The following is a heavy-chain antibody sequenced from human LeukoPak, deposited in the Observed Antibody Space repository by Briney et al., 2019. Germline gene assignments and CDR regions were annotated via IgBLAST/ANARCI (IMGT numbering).Heavy chain of an antibody. CDR3: ARGSPYHY. Sequence: SETLSLTCTVSGGSISSSSYYWGWIRQPPGKGLEYIGSISYSGSAYYNPSLRSRVTMSVDTSENQFSLKLSSVTAADTAVYYCARGSPYHYWGQGTLVTVSS. V-gene: IGHV4-39*01. CDR2: ISYSGSA. J-gene: IGHJ4*02. CDR1: GGSISSSSYY. D-gene: IGHD2-2*01.